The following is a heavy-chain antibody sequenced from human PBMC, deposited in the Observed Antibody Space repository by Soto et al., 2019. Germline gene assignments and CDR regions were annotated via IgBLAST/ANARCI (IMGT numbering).Heavy chain of an antibody. D-gene: IGHD4-17*01. CDR2: ISPLKGRT. J-gene: IGHJ1*01. CDR1: GYTFTRYG. CDR3: AMDYGDRPEYFKH. V-gene: IGHV1-18*04. Sequence: QVQLVQSGPDLKRPGASMKVSCKASGYTFTRYGISWVRQAPGQGLEWMAWISPLKGRTQYSQKAQGRVTLSTDTSSNTAYMEMTTLRVDDTAVYYCAMDYGDRPEYFKHWGQGTLVTVS.